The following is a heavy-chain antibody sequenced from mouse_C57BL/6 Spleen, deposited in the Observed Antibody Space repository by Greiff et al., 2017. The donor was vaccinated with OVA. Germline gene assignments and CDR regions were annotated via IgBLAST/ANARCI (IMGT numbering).Heavy chain of an antibody. V-gene: IGHV1-64*01. CDR1: GYTFTSYW. J-gene: IGHJ3*01. D-gene: IGHD2-4*01. CDR2: IHPNSGST. CDR3: ARSAYDYGGAY. Sequence: QVQLQQPGAELVKPGASVTLSCKASGYTFTSYWMHWVKQRPGQGLEWIGMIHPNSGSTNYNEKFKSKATLTVDKSSSTAYMQLSSLTSEDSAVYYCARSAYDYGGAYWGQGTLVTVSA.